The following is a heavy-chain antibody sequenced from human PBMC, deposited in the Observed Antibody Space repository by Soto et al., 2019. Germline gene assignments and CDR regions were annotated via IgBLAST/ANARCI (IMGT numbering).Heavy chain of an antibody. CDR2: INQDGSEK. Sequence: EVRLVESGGGLVQPGGSLTLSCAASGFTFSSYWMTWVRQAPGKGLEWVANINQDGSEKYYMDSMKGRFTISRDNAKNSLLLQLNGLKAEDTAVYYSARDRGRPDLRDTHYYDSSDLDYGMDVWGQGTTVTVSS. CDR1: GFTFSSYW. CDR3: ARDRGRPDLRDTHYYDSSDLDYGMDV. D-gene: IGHD3-22*01. V-gene: IGHV3-7*01. J-gene: IGHJ6*02.